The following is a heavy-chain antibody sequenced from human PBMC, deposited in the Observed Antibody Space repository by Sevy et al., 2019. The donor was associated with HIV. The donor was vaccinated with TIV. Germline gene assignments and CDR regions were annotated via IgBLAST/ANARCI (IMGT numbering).Heavy chain of an antibody. CDR2: IYPGDSDT. J-gene: IGHJ4*02. CDR3: ARTPYSYGSNFDY. V-gene: IGHV5-51*01. CDR1: GYSFTSYW. Sequence: GKSLKISCKGSGYSFTSYWIGWVRQMPGKGLEWMGIIYPGDSDTRYSPSFQGQVTISTDKSISTAYLQWSSLKASDTAMYYCARTPYSYGSNFDYWGQGTLVTVSS. D-gene: IGHD5-18*01.